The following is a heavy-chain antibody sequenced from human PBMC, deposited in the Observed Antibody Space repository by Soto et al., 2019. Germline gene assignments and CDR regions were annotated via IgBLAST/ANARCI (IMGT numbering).Heavy chain of an antibody. Sequence: SETLSLTCAVYGGSFSGYYWSWIRQPPGKGLEWIGEINHSGSTNYNPSLKSRVTISVDTSKNQFSLKLSSVTAADTAVYYCASPARIAISTEGWFDPWGQGTLVTVSS. CDR1: GGSFSGYY. CDR2: INHSGST. V-gene: IGHV4-34*01. J-gene: IGHJ5*02. D-gene: IGHD6-13*01. CDR3: ASPARIAISTEGWFDP.